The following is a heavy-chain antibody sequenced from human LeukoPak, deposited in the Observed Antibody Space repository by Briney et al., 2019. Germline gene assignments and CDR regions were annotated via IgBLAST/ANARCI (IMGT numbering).Heavy chain of an antibody. V-gene: IGHV3-66*01. Sequence: GGSLRLSCAASGFTVSTNYMSGVRQAPGKGLEWVSVIYSGGSTYYADSGKGRFTISRDNSENTLYLPMNSLRAEDTAVYHCTGNYGKYWGQGTLVTVSS. J-gene: IGHJ4*02. D-gene: IGHD1-7*01. CDR2: IYSGGST. CDR1: GFTVSTNY. CDR3: TGNYGKY.